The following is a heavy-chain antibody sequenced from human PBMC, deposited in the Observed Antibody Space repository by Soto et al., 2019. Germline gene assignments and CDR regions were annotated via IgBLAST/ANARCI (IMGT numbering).Heavy chain of an antibody. CDR1: GFSFPNAW. CDR3: TPGRFGSNEWSFDY. CDR2: ITNKENGEAT. D-gene: IGHD2-8*01. J-gene: IGHJ4*02. Sequence: EVQLVESGGGLVEPGGSLRLSCAASGFSFPNAWMTWVRQAPGKGLAWVGRITNKENGEATNYAAPVKGRFTISRDDSENILYLKMDSLQTEDTAVYYCTPGRFGSNEWSFDYWGQGTLVTVSS. V-gene: IGHV3-15*06.